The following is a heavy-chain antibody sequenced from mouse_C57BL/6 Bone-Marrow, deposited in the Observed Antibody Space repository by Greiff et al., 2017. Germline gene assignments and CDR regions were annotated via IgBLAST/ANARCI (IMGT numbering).Heavy chain of an antibody. J-gene: IGHJ3*01. Sequence: QVQLQQPGAELVKPGASVKLSCKASGYTFTSYWMHWVKQRPGQGLEWIGMIHPNSGSTNYNEKFKSKATLTVDKSSSTAYMRLSSLTSEDSAVYYCARGLRLPPWFAYWGQGTLVTVSA. D-gene: IGHD3-2*02. CDR2: IHPNSGST. V-gene: IGHV1-64*01. CDR3: ARGLRLPPWFAY. CDR1: GYTFTSYW.